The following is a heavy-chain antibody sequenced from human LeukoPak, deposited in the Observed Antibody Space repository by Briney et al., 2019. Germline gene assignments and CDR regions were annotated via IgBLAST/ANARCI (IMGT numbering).Heavy chain of an antibody. V-gene: IGHV5-51*01. J-gene: IGHJ4*02. CDR3: ARAVSGHATLRDY. CDR2: IYPGDSDT. Sequence: GESLKISCKGSGYSFTSCWIGWVRQMPGKGLEWMGIIYPGDSDTRYSPSFQGHVTISADKSISTAYLQWSSLKASDTAMYYCARAVSGHATLRDYWGQGTLVTVSS. D-gene: IGHD5-12*01. CDR1: GYSFTSCW.